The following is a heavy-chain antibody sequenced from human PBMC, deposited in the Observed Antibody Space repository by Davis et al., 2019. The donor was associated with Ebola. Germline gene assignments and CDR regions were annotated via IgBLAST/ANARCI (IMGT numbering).Heavy chain of an antibody. J-gene: IGHJ5*02. CDR3: AREETRGSIAGWFDP. CDR1: GASISNTNYF. Sequence: SETLSLTCTVSGASISNTNYFWAWIRQPPGKGLEWIGSIFYSGTPYYNPSLKSRVTMSVDTSKNQFSVRLNSLTAADTALYYCAREETRGSIAGWFDPWGQGTLVTVSS. CDR2: IFYSGTP. V-gene: IGHV4-39*02. D-gene: IGHD2-21*01.